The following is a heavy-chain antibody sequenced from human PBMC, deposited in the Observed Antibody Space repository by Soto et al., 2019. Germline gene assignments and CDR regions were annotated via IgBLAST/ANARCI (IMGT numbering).Heavy chain of an antibody. V-gene: IGHV4-34*01. CDR1: GGSFRGYY. CDR3: ARARTLPYSSGWYGYYYGMDV. D-gene: IGHD6-19*01. CDR2: INHSGST. Sequence: PSETLSLTCAVYGGSFRGYYWSWIRQPPGKGLEWIGEINHSGSTNYNPSLKSRVTISVDTSKNQFSLKLSSVTAADTAVYYCARARTLPYSSGWYGYYYGMDVWGQGTTVTVSS. J-gene: IGHJ6*02.